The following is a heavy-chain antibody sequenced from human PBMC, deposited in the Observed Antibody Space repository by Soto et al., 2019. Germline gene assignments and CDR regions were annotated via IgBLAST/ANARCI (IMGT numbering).Heavy chain of an antibody. V-gene: IGHV3-33*01. CDR1: GFTFSSYG. J-gene: IGHJ4*02. D-gene: IGHD6-13*01. CDR3: ARDPLNNAAGIFDY. CDR2: IWYDGSNK. Sequence: GGSLRLSCAASGFTFSSYGMHWVRQAPGKGLEWVAVIWYDGSNKYYADSVKGRFTISRDNSKNTLYLQMNSLRAEDTAVYYCARDPLNNAAGIFDYWGQGTLVTVSS.